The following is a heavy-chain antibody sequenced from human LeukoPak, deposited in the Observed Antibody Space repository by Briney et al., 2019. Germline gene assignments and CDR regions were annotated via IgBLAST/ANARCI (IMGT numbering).Heavy chain of an antibody. V-gene: IGHV3-23*01. CDR2: ISGSGGST. CDR3: ATAGNYDSSGYYPRGFDY. J-gene: IGHJ4*02. CDR1: GFTFSNYA. Sequence: PGGSLRLSCAASGFTFSNYAMTWVRQTPGKGLDWASAISGSGGSTYYADSVKGRFTISRDNSKNTLFLQMNSLRAEDTAVYYCATAGNYDSSGYYPRGFDYWGPGALVTVSS. D-gene: IGHD3-22*01.